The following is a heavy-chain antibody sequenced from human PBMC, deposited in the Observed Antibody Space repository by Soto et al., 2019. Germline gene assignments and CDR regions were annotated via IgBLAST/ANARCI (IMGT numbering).Heavy chain of an antibody. J-gene: IGHJ6*02. CDR3: ASWDYGAGSVMDV. Sequence: QVQLVQSGAEVKKPGASVKVSCKASGYTFTSYYMHWVRQAPGQGLEWMGIINTSGGSTSYAQKFQGRGTMTRDTSTSTGYMELSSLRSEDTAVYYCASWDYGAGSVMDVWGHGTTVTVSS. CDR2: INTSGGST. V-gene: IGHV1-46*03. CDR1: GYTFTSYY. D-gene: IGHD3-10*01.